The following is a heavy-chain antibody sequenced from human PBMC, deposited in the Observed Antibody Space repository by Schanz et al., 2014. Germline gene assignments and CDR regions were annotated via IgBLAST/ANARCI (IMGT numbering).Heavy chain of an antibody. Sequence: EVQLVESGGGLVQPGGSLRLSCVASGFTFFGSFAMSWVRQAPGKGLEWVSGMSGSGSTADYADSVKGRFTISRDNSKNTLYLQMNSLSAEDTAVYYCAKRNHDMQSLPLDYWGQGTLVIVSS. J-gene: IGHJ4*02. CDR1: GFTFFGSFA. V-gene: IGHV3-23*04. CDR2: MSGSGSTA. D-gene: IGHD3-9*01. CDR3: AKRNHDMQSLPLDY.